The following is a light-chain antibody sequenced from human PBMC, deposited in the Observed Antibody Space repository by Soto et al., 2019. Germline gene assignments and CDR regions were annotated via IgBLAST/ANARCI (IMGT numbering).Light chain of an antibody. Sequence: QSVLTQPPSTSGTPGQRVTISCSGSSSNIGRDYVYWFQQLPGTAPKLIIFEVTNRPSGVSNRFSGSRSGNTASLTITGLQTEDEADYYCSSYMNNTLVFGGGTKLTVL. V-gene: IGLV1-47*01. CDR1: SSNIGRDY. J-gene: IGLJ3*02. CDR3: SSYMNNTLV. CDR2: EVT.